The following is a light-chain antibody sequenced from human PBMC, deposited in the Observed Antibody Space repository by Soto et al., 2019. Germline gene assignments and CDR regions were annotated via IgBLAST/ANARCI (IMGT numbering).Light chain of an antibody. Sequence: QSVLTQPHSASGTPGQRVTISCSGSSSNIGSNTVNWYQQLPGTAPKLLIYSNNQRPSGVPDRFSGSKSGTSASLAISGLQSEYEADYYCAAWDDSLTGPLFGGGTKLTVL. V-gene: IGLV1-44*01. CDR3: AAWDDSLTGPL. J-gene: IGLJ2*01. CDR1: SSNIGSNT. CDR2: SNN.